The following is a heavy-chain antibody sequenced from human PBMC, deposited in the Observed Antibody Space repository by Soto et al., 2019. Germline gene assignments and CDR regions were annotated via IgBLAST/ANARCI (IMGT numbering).Heavy chain of an antibody. CDR1: CYTFTSYG. Sequence: ASVKVSCKARCYTFTSYGIRLLRQAPGQGLEWMGWISAYNGNTNDAQKLQGRVTMTTDTSTSTAYMELRSLRSDDTAVYYCARGTVTTDFDYGGQGTLVTVS. CDR2: ISAYNGNT. CDR3: ARGTVTTDFDY. J-gene: IGHJ4*02. D-gene: IGHD4-17*01. V-gene: IGHV1-18*01.